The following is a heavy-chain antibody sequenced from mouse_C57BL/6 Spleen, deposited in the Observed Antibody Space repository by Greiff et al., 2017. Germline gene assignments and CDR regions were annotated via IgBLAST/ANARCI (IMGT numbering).Heavy chain of an antibody. CDR1: GYTFTDYE. Sequence: QVQLKESGAELVRPGASVTLSCKASGYTFTDYEMHWVKQTPVHGLEWIGAIDPETGGTAYNQKFKGKAILTADKASSTAYMELRSLTSEDSAVYYCTRGNYFDDWGQGTTLTVAS. J-gene: IGHJ2*01. CDR2: IDPETGGT. V-gene: IGHV1-15*01. CDR3: TRGNYFDD.